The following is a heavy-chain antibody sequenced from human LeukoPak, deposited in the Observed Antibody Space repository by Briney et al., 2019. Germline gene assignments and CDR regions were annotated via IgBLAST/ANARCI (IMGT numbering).Heavy chain of an antibody. CDR2: IRYDGSNK. Sequence: QTGGSLRLSCAASGFTFSSYGMHWVRQAPGKGLEWVAFIRYDGSNKYCADSVKGRFTISRENAKNSLYLQMDSLRAEDTAVYYCARVTGPTSTVVRGVIIPAFDYWGQGTLVTVSS. J-gene: IGHJ4*02. CDR1: GFTFSSYG. V-gene: IGHV3-30*02. CDR3: ARVTGPTSTVVRGVIIPAFDY. D-gene: IGHD3-10*01.